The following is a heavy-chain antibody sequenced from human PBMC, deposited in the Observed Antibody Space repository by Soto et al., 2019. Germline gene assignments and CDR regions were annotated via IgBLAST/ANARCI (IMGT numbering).Heavy chain of an antibody. J-gene: IGHJ4*02. CDR1: GFTFSSYG. D-gene: IGHD3-22*01. Sequence: QVQLVESGGGVVQPGRSLRLSCAASGFTFSSYGMHWVRQAPGKGLEWVAVIWYDGSNKYYADSVKGRFIISRDNSKNTLYLQMNSLRAEDTAVYYCARDSDITMIVVVMMDYWGQGTLVTVSS. CDR3: ARDSDITMIVVVMMDY. V-gene: IGHV3-33*01. CDR2: IWYDGSNK.